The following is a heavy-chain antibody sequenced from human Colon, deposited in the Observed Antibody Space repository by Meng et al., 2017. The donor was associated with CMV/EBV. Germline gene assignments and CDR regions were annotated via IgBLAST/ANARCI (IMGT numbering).Heavy chain of an antibody. CDR3: ARLTSFSLAPFDP. CDR1: GGSINSRNQY. CDR2: IYSAGTT. Sequence: VSGGSINSRNQYWGWIRQPPGKGLEWIANIYSAGTTYYNPSLKSRVTISIDTSKNQFSLKLTSVTAADTAVYYCARLTSFSLAPFDPWGQGTLVTVSS. D-gene: IGHD3-16*01. J-gene: IGHJ5*02. V-gene: IGHV4-39*01.